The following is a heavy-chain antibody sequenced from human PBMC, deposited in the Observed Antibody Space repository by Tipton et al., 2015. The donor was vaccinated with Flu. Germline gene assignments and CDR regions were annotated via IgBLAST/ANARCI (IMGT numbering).Heavy chain of an antibody. J-gene: IGHJ4*02. CDR1: GDSISTHY. CDR3: ARGSISFDY. CDR2: IYYTGVT. Sequence: TLSLTCTVSGDSISTHYWSWLRQAPGKGLEWIGYIYYTGVTKYNPSLNNRVTISVDTSKSQFSLKLRSVTAADTARFYCARGSISFDYWGQGLLVTVSS. V-gene: IGHV4-59*11. D-gene: IGHD5-24*01.